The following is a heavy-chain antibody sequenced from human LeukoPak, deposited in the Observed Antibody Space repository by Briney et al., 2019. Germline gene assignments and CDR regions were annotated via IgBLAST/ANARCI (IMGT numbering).Heavy chain of an antibody. D-gene: IGHD3-22*01. CDR1: GGSISNYY. CDR2: IYHTGST. V-gene: IGHV4-59*01. J-gene: IGHJ4*02. Sequence: SETLSPTCTVSGGSISNYYWSWIRQPPGKGLEWFGYIYHTGSTNYNPSLKSRVTISVDTSKNQFSLRLSSVTAAGTAVYYCAGGGDSGGYYYPMFDYWGQGTLVTVSS. CDR3: AGGGDSGGYYYPMFDY.